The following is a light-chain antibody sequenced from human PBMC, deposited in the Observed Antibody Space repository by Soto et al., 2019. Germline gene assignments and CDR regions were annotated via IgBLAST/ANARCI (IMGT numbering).Light chain of an antibody. V-gene: IGLV2-8*01. CDR1: SSDVGSYNS. CDR3: SSDVGIFVV. Sequence: QSVLTQPPSASGSPGQSVSISCTGASSDVGSYNSVSWYQQFPGKAPKLIIYEVTNRPAGVPDRFSGSKSANTASLTVSGLQAEDEADYFCSSDVGIFVVYGAGTKLTVL. J-gene: IGLJ2*01. CDR2: EVT.